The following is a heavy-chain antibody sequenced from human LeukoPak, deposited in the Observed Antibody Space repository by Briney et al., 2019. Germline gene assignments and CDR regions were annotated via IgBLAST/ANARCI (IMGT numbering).Heavy chain of an antibody. CDR1: GYTFSGYH. D-gene: IGHD3-22*01. V-gene: IGHV1-2*02. Sequence: GASVKVSCKASGYTFSGYHIHWVRQAPGQGLEWMGWINPNSGGTNFAPKFHGRVSMTRDTSINTAYMELTSLRSDDTAVYYCARDRGHYCDSSTDAFDIWGRGTMVTVSS. CDR3: ARDRGHYCDSSTDAFDI. CDR2: INPNSGGT. J-gene: IGHJ3*02.